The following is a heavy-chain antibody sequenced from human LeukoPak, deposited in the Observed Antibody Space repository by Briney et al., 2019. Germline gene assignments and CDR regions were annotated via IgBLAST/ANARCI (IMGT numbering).Heavy chain of an antibody. D-gene: IGHD3-3*01. V-gene: IGHV1-8*01. CDR1: GHTFTSYD. CDR3: ARFYDFWSGYSETDYGMDV. Sequence: EASVKVSCKASGHTFTSYDINWVRQATGQGLEWMGWMNPNSGNTGYAQKFQGRVTMTRNTSISTAYMELSSLRSEDTAVYYCARFYDFWSGYSETDYGMDVWGQGTTVTVSS. J-gene: IGHJ6*02. CDR2: MNPNSGNT.